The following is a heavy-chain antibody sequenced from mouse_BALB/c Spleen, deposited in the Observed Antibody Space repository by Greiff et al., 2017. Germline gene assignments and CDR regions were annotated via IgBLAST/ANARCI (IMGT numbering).Heavy chain of an antibody. CDR2: ISSGGGNT. Sequence: EVKLQESGGGLVKPGGSLKLSCAASGFTFSSYTMSWVRQTPEKRLEWVATISSGGGNTYYPDSVKGRFTISRDNAKNNLYLQMSSLRSEDTALYYCARYGEALGFDYWGQGTTLTVSS. V-gene: IGHV5-9*03. J-gene: IGHJ2*01. D-gene: IGHD4-1*01. CDR1: GFTFSSYT. CDR3: ARYGEALGFDY.